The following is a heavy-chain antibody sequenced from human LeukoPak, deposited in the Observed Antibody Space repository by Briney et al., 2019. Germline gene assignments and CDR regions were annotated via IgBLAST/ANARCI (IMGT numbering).Heavy chain of an antibody. CDR2: IYYSGST. D-gene: IGHD1-26*01. Sequence: TSSETLSLTCTVSGGSISSSSYYWGWIRQPPGKGLEWIGSIYYSGSTYYNPSLKSRVTISVDTSKNQFSLKLSSVTAADTAVYYCAREDVGFFDYWGQGTLVTVSS. CDR3: AREDVGFFDY. J-gene: IGHJ4*02. V-gene: IGHV4-39*07. CDR1: GGSISSSSYY.